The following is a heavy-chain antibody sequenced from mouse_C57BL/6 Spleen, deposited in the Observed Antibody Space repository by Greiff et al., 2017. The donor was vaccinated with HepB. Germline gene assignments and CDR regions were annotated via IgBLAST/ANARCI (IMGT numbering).Heavy chain of an antibody. J-gene: IGHJ1*03. Sequence: VQLQQSGTVLARPGASVKMSCKTSGYTFTSYWMHWVKQRPGQGLEWIGAIYPGNSDTSYNQKFKGKAKLTAVTSASTAYMELSSLTNEDSAVYYCTRTHYYGSSYEDYWYFDVWGTGTTVTVSS. CDR1: GYTFTSYW. CDR3: TRTHYYGSSYEDYWYFDV. D-gene: IGHD1-1*01. V-gene: IGHV1-5*01. CDR2: IYPGNSDT.